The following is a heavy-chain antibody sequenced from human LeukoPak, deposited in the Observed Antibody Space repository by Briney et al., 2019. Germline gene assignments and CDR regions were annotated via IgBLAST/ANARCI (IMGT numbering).Heavy chain of an antibody. V-gene: IGHV3-33*01. D-gene: IGHD1-1*01. J-gene: IGHJ5*02. CDR1: GFTFSTYG. CDR2: IWYDGSKK. Sequence: PGGSLRLSCAASGFTFSTYGMHWVRQAPGKGLEWVGVIWYDGSKKYYAESVKGRFTISRDNSKNTLYVQMNSLRAEDTAMYYCARGPGYPSNWFDPWGQGTLVTVSS. CDR3: ARGPGYPSNWFDP.